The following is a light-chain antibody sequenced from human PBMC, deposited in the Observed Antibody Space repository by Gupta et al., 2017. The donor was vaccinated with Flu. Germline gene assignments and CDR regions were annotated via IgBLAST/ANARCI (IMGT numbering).Light chain of an antibody. V-gene: IGKV3-11*01. Sequence: EIVLTQSPATLSLSPGERATLSCRASQSVGFSLAWYQQRPGQATRLLIYDTYNRGTGIQARLSGRGSGTDFTRTIPSIEPEDYAGDYGPGRLTFGQGTXLEIK. CDR3: PGRLT. CDR2: DTY. J-gene: IGKJ5*01. CDR1: QSVGFS.